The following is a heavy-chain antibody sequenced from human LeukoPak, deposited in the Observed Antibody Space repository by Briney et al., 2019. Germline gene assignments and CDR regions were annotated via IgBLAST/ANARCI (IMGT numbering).Heavy chain of an antibody. D-gene: IGHD5-18*01. CDR2: ISSNGGST. J-gene: IGHJ4*02. CDR3: ARYSYGYRTIDY. Sequence: AGGSLRLSCAASGFTFSSYAMHWVRQAPGKGLEYVSAISSNGGSTYYANSVKGRFTISRDNSKNTLYLQMGSLRAEDMAVYYCARYSYGYRTIDYWGQGTLVTVSS. CDR1: GFTFSSYA. V-gene: IGHV3-64*01.